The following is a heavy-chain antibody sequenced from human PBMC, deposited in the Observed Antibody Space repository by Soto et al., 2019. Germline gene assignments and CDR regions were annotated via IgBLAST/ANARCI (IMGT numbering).Heavy chain of an antibody. CDR1: GASISNTNW. J-gene: IGHJ4*02. V-gene: IGHV4-4*02. CDR3: AIPGAGDFDY. Sequence: QVQLQESGPGLVEPSGTLSLTCAVSGASISNTNWWSWVRQPPGKGLEWIGEIYHSGTTNCAPSLKSRVTISVDKPKNQSSLKLSSVTAADTAVYYCAIPGAGDFDYWGQGTLVTVSS. D-gene: IGHD6-13*01. CDR2: IYHSGTT.